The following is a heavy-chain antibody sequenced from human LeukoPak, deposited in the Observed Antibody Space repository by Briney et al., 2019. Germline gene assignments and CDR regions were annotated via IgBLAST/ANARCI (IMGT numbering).Heavy chain of an antibody. CDR2: ISDSGGRT. CDR1: GITLSNYG. CDR3: AKRGVVIRVILVGFHKEAYYFDS. V-gene: IGHV3-23*01. D-gene: IGHD3-10*01. Sequence: PGGSLRLSCAVSGITLSNYGMSWVRQAPGKGLEWVAGISDSGGRTNYADSVKGRFTISRENSKNTLYLQMNSLSAEDTAVYFCAKRGVVIRVILVGFHKEAYYFDSWGQGALVTVSS. J-gene: IGHJ4*02.